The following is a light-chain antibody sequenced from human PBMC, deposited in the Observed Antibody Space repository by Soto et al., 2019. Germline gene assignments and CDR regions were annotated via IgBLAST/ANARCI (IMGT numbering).Light chain of an antibody. CDR2: GAS. J-gene: IGKJ1*01. Sequence: IVLTQSPGTLSLSPGERATLSCRASQTVRSNYLAWYQQKPGQAPRLLIYGASIRATGIPDRFSGSGSGTDFTLTISRLEPEDFAVYYCQQLGTFGQGTKVEIK. CDR3: QQLGT. CDR1: QTVRSNY. V-gene: IGKV3-20*01.